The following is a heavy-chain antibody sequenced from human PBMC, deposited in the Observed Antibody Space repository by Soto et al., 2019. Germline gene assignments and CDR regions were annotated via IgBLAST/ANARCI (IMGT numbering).Heavy chain of an antibody. CDR2: ISSSSSTI. V-gene: IGHV3-48*02. CDR3: ARCTGYDLPLPYYGMDV. D-gene: IGHD3-3*01. J-gene: IGHJ6*01. CDR1: GFTFSSYS. Sequence: PGGSLRLSCAASGFTFSSYSMNWVRQAPGKGLEWVSYISSSSSTIYYADSVKGRFTISRDNAKNSLYLQMNSLRDEDTAVYYCARCTGYDLPLPYYGMDVWGQGTTVTVSS.